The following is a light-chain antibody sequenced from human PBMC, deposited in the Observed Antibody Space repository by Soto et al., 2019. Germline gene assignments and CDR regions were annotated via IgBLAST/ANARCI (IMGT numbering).Light chain of an antibody. Sequence: QSALTQPASVSGSPGQSIAISCTGTSSDVGGYYSVSWYQQHPGKAPKLVIYDVSNRPSGVSNRFSGSTSGNTASLTISGLQAEDEADYYCSSYTSSSTRVFGGGTKVTVL. CDR2: DVS. V-gene: IGLV2-14*01. CDR1: SSDVGGYYS. J-gene: IGLJ2*01. CDR3: SSYTSSSTRV.